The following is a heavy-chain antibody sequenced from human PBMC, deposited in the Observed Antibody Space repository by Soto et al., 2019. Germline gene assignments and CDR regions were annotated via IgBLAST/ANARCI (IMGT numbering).Heavy chain of an antibody. V-gene: IGHV3-33*01. J-gene: IGHJ6*02. D-gene: IGHD6-19*01. Sequence: QIQLVESGGGVVQPGRSLRLSCVASGFTFNSYGFNWVRQDPGKGLEWVAVIWYDGNTKYYADSVKGRFTISRDNLRNTLYLQMNSLTAEDTAVYYCARPLVAPVAGPYYYGMDVWGQGTTVTVSS. CDR1: GFTFNSYG. CDR2: IWYDGNTK. CDR3: ARPLVAPVAGPYYYGMDV.